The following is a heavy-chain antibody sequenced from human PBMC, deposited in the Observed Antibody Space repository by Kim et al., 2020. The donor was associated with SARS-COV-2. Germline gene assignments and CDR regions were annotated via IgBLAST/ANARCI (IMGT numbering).Heavy chain of an antibody. CDR2: ST. D-gene: IGHD3-10*02. CDR3: GRGRLFGGGY. J-gene: IGHJ4*02. V-gene: IGHV4-61*06. Sequence: STNYNQSLKGRDTISTDTSKNQFSLKLSSVTAADTAVYYCGRGRLFGGGYWGQGTLVTVSS.